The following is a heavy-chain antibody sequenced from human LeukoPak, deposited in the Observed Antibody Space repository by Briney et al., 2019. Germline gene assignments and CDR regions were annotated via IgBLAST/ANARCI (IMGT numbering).Heavy chain of an antibody. CDR1: GFTFSSYW. CDR3: ARPSYPHWYFDL. CDR2: INSDGSTT. V-gene: IGHV3-74*01. Sequence: GGPLRLSCAASGFTFSSYWMHWVRQAPGKGLVRVSRINSDGSTTTYADSVKGRFTISRDNANNTLYLQMNSLSAEDTAVYYCARPSYPHWYFDLWGRGTLVTVSS. J-gene: IGHJ2*01.